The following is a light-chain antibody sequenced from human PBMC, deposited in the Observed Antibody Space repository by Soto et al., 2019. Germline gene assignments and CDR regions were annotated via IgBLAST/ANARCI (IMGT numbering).Light chain of an antibody. Sequence: EIVMTPSPATLSVSPGEGATLSCRASQSVRSDLAWYQHKPCLAPRLLIYGVSTRATGIPVRFSGSGSGTECTRSISSLQSEDSAIYYCQHYNNRPLTFGGGTKVDIK. CDR2: GVS. V-gene: IGKV3-15*01. CDR3: QHYNNRPLT. CDR1: QSVRSD. J-gene: IGKJ4*01.